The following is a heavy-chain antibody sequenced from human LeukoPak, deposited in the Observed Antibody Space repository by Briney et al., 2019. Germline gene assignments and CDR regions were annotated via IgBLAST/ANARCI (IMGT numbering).Heavy chain of an antibody. J-gene: IGHJ4*02. V-gene: IGHV1-2*06. Sequence: KVXCKASGXXFXXYYXHWVRQXPXQGLEXMGRINPNNGGTNYAQKFQGRGTMPGDTSISTAYMELSSLRSDDTAVYYCTRESGSYHGNDYWGQGTLVTVSS. CDR3: TRESGSYHGNDY. CDR1: GXXFXXYY. CDR2: INPNNGGT. D-gene: IGHD1-26*01.